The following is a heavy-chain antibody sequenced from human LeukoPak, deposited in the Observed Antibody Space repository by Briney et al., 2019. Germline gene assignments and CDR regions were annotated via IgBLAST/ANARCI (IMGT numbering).Heavy chain of an antibody. J-gene: IGHJ5*02. D-gene: IGHD3-22*01. CDR3: ARGGWRELMIGLDP. Sequence: GGSLRLSCAASGFTVSSNYMSWVRQAPGKGLEWVSVIYSGGSTYYADSVKGRFTISRDNSKNTLYLQMNSLRAEDTAVYYCARGGWRELMIGLDPWGQGTLVTVSS. V-gene: IGHV3-66*01. CDR1: GFTVSSNY. CDR2: IYSGGST.